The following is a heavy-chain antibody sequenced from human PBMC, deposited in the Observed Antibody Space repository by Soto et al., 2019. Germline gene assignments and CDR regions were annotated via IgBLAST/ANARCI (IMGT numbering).Heavy chain of an antibody. Sequence: WGSLRLSCAASGFTFSSYSMNLVRQAPGKGLEWVSYISSSSSTIYYADSVKGRFTISRDNAKNSLYLQMNSLRAEDTAVYYCARRHGSSTSCYDCGAFDIWGQGTMVTVSS. CDR1: GFTFSSYS. CDR2: ISSSSSTI. V-gene: IGHV3-48*01. J-gene: IGHJ3*02. CDR3: ARRHGSSTSCYDCGAFDI. D-gene: IGHD2-2*01.